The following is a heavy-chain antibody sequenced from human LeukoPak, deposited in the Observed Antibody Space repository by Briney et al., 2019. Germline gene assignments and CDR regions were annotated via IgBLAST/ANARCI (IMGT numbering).Heavy chain of an antibody. V-gene: IGHV1-8*01. D-gene: IGHD3-3*01. CDR2: MNPNSGNT. CDR3: ATQSITIFGVVINSWFDP. Sequence: ASVKVSCKASGYTFTSYDINWVRQATGQGLEWMGWMNPNSGNTGYAQKFQGRVTMTRNTSISTAYMELSSLRSEDTAVYYCATQSITIFGVVINSWFDPWGQGTLVTVSS. J-gene: IGHJ5*02. CDR1: GYTFTSYD.